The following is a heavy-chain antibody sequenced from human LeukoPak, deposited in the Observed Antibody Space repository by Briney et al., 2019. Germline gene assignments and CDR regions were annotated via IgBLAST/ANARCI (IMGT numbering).Heavy chain of an antibody. J-gene: IGHJ4*02. CDR1: GFTFSDHY. D-gene: IGHD6-13*01. CDR3: TRVYSSSWSGSYFDY. Sequence: GGSLRLSCAASGFTFSDHYTDWVRQAPGKGLEWVGRTRNKANSYTTEYAASVKGRFTISRDDSKSSLYLQMNSLKTEDTSIYYCTRVYSSSWSGSYFDYWGQGTLVTVSS. V-gene: IGHV3-72*01. CDR2: TRNKANSYTT.